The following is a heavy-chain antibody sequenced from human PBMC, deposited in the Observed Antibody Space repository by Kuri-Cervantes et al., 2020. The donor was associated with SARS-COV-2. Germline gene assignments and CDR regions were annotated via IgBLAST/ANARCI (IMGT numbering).Heavy chain of an antibody. CDR1: GYSFTSYW. CDR3: ARTGCGYDSVYYYYGMDV. V-gene: IGHV5-51*01. Sequence: GESLKISCKGSGYSFTSYWIGWVRQMPGKGLEWMGIIYPGDSDTRYSPSFQGQVTISADKSISTAYLQWSSLKASDTAMYYCARTGCGYDSVYYYYGMDVWGQGTTVTVSS. CDR2: IYPGDSDT. J-gene: IGHJ6*02. D-gene: IGHD5-12*01.